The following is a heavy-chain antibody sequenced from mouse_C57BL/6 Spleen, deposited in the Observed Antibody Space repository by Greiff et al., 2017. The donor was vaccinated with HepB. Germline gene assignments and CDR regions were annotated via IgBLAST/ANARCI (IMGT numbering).Heavy chain of an antibody. Sequence: QVQLQQPGAELVRPGSSVKLSCKASGYTFTSYWMHWVKQRPIQGLEWIGNIDPSDSETHYNQKFKDKATLTVDKYSSTAYMQLSSLTSEDSAVYDFRSYDDYDGYYCDYWGQGTTLTVSS. D-gene: IGHD2-4*01. J-gene: IGHJ2*01. V-gene: IGHV1-52*01. CDR3: RSYDDYDGYYCDY. CDR2: IDPSDSET. CDR1: GYTFTSYW.